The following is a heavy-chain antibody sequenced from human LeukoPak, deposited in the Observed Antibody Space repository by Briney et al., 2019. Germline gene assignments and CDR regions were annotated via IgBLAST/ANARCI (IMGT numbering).Heavy chain of an antibody. CDR2: ISGSGGGT. CDR3: AKGGAHTPNYFDY. J-gene: IGHJ4*02. V-gene: IGHV3-23*01. Sequence: GGSLRLSCAASGFTFSSYAMSWVRQAPGKGLEWVSAISGSGGGTYYADSVKGRFTISRDNSKSTLYLQMNSLRAEDTAVYYWAKGGAHTPNYFDYWGEGTLVTVSS. CDR1: GFTFSSYA.